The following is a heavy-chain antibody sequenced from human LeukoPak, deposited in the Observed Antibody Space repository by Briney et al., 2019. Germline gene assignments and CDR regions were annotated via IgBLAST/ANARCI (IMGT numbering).Heavy chain of an antibody. CDR2: IYAGGNT. J-gene: IGHJ3*02. Sequence: PGGSLRLSCAVSGLTVSSKYMSWVRQAPGKGLEWVSVIYAGGNTYYTASVQGRFTISRDNSKNTLYLQMNSLRAEDTAMYYCDSLYTTSCFYAFDIWGQGTIVTDSS. V-gene: IGHV3-66*01. CDR3: DSLYTTSCFYAFDI. D-gene: IGHD6-6*01. CDR1: GLTVSSKY.